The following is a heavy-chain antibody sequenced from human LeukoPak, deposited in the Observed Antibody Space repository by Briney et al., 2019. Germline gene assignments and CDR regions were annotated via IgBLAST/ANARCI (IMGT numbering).Heavy chain of an antibody. CDR2: INPSGGST. CDR3: ARVDRQLSFDY. V-gene: IGHV1-46*01. D-gene: IGHD6-13*01. CDR1: GYTFTSYY. Sequence: ASVKVSFKASGYTFTSYYIHWVRQAPGQGLEWMGIINPSGGSTSYAQKFQGRVTMTRDTSTSTVYMELSSLRPEDTAVYYCARVDRQLSFDYWGQGTLVTVSS. J-gene: IGHJ4*02.